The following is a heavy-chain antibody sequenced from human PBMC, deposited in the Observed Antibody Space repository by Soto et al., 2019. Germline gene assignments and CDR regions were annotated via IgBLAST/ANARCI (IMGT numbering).Heavy chain of an antibody. CDR1: GFTVSSNY. CDR2: IYSGGST. CDR3: ARESDILGPFDY. D-gene: IGHD3-9*01. J-gene: IGHJ4*02. V-gene: IGHV3-53*01. Sequence: LRLSCAASGFTVSSNYMSWVRQAPGKGLEWVSVIYSGGSTYYADSVKGRFTISRDNSKNTLYLQMNSLRAEDTAVYYCARESDILGPFDYWGQGTLVTVSS.